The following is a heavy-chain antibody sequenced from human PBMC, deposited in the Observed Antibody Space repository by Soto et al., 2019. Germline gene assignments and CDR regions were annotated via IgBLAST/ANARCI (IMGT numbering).Heavy chain of an antibody. CDR2: INAGNGNT. J-gene: IGHJ4*02. D-gene: IGHD1-26*01. CDR1: GYTFTSYA. CDR3: ARGPGGPDGPGDY. V-gene: IGHV1-3*01. Sequence: QVQLVQSGAEVKKPGASVKVSCKASGYTFTSYAMHWVRQAPGQRLEWMGWINAGNGNTKYPQKFQGRVTITRATAARTAYMELSSLSSEDRAVYYCARGPGGPDGPGDYWGQGTLVTVSS.